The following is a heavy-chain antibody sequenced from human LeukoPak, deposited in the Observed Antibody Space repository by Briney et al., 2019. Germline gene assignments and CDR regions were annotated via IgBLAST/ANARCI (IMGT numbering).Heavy chain of an antibody. CDR1: GFTFSDSY. CDR3: ARGHPTYGSGSYLAAVDY. J-gene: IGHJ4*02. Sequence: PGGSLRLSCAASGFTFSDSYMTWVRQAPGKGVEWVAYISGSGHDINYSDSVKGRFTISRDNAKNSLYLQMSSLRVEDTAVYYCARGHPTYGSGSYLAAVDYWGQGTLVTVSS. CDR2: ISGSGHDI. D-gene: IGHD3-10*01. V-gene: IGHV3-11*04.